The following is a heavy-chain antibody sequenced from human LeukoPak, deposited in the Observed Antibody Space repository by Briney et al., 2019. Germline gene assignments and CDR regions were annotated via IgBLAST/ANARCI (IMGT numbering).Heavy chain of an antibody. V-gene: IGHV3-7*03. CDR2: IKQDGSEK. Sequence: GGSLRLSCAASGFTFSNYWMNWVRQAPGKGLEWVANIKQDGSEKYYVDSVKGRFTISRDNAKNTLYLQMNSLRAEDTAVYYCAKDRGIAAANRWYYFDYWGQGTLVTVSS. CDR1: GFTFSNYW. D-gene: IGHD6-13*01. CDR3: AKDRGIAAANRWYYFDY. J-gene: IGHJ4*02.